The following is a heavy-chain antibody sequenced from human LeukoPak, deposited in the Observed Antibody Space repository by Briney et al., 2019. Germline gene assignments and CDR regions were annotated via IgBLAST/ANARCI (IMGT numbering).Heavy chain of an antibody. Sequence: GGSLRLSCAASGFTFSSCGFNWVRQAPGKGLEWVSSIGPTGTDRYYADSVRGRFTISRDNAKNSMYLQMDSLRDEDTAVYYCARGLYSSSPWGQGTLVTVSS. CDR2: IGPTGTDR. J-gene: IGHJ4*02. V-gene: IGHV3-21*01. CDR1: GFTFSSCG. CDR3: ARGLYSSSP. D-gene: IGHD6-6*01.